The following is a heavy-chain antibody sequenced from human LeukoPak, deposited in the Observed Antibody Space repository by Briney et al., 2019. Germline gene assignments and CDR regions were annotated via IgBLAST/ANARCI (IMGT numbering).Heavy chain of an antibody. CDR1: GFTFDDYA. CDR3: AKDMWRFGELDYDY. J-gene: IGHJ4*02. V-gene: IGHV3-43*02. Sequence: GGCLRLSCAASGFTFDDYAMHWVRQAPGKGLEWVSLISGDGGSTYYADSVKGRFTISRDNSKNSLYLQMNSLRTEDTALYYCAKDMWRFGELDYDYWGQGTLVTVSS. D-gene: IGHD3-10*01. CDR2: ISGDGGST.